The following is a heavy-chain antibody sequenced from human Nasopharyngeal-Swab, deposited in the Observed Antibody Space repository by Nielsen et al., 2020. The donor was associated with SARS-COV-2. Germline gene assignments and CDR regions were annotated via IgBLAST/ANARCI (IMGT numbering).Heavy chain of an antibody. D-gene: IGHD6-19*01. Sequence: GESLKISCAASGFTFSSYAMHWVRQAPGKGLEWVAVISYDGSNKYYADSVKGRFTISRDNSKNTLCLQMNSLRAEDTAVYYCARAGDSSGWYFWFDPWGQGTLVTVSS. V-gene: IGHV3-30-3*01. CDR3: ARAGDSSGWYFWFDP. J-gene: IGHJ5*02. CDR2: ISYDGSNK. CDR1: GFTFSSYA.